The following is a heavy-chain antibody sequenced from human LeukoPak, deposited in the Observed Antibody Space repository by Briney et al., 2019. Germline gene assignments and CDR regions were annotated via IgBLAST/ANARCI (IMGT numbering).Heavy chain of an antibody. CDR2: IIPILGTA. J-gene: IGHJ2*01. CDR1: GGTFSSYA. Sequence: GSSVKVSCKASGGTFSSYAISWVRQAPGQGLEWMGRIIPILGTANYAQKFQGRVTITTDKSTSTAYMELSSLRSEDTAVYYCARYSSAYSYWYFDLWGRGTLVTVSS. CDR3: ARYSSAYSYWYFDL. V-gene: IGHV1-69*04. D-gene: IGHD6-19*01.